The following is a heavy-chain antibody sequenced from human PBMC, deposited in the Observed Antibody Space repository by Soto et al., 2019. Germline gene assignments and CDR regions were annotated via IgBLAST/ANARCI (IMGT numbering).Heavy chain of an antibody. CDR2: ISGGGDNT. D-gene: IGHD2-8*02. CDR1: GFPFSSYS. J-gene: IGHJ5*02. V-gene: IGHV3-23*01. Sequence: EVQLLESGGGLVQPGGSLGLSCAASGFPFSSYSMSWVRQAPGKGLEWVSGISGGGDNTYYAGSVKGRFTISRDNSKNTIYLQMNNLRAEDTAVSYGANALIAITGLSAYNKWLDPWGQGTQVTVSS. CDR3: ANALIAITGLSAYNKWLDP.